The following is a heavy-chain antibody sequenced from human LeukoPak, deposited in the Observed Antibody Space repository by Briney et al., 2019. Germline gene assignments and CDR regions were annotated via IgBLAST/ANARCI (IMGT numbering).Heavy chain of an antibody. CDR1: GCSISSYY. CDR2: IYNSGST. V-gene: IGHV4-4*07. J-gene: IGHJ4*02. Sequence: PSETLSLTCTGSGCSISSYYWSWIRQPAGKGLEWSGRIYNSGSTNYNHSLKGRVTMSVDTSKNQFSLKLSSVTAADTAVYYCATSGSSSEVDYWGQGTLVTVSS. CDR3: ATSGSSSEVDY. D-gene: IGHD1-26*01.